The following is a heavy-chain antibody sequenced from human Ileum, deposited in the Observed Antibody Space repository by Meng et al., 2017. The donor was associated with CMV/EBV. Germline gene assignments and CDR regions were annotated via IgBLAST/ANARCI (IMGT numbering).Heavy chain of an antibody. D-gene: IGHD2-15*01. CDR1: GFSFSSAG. Sequence: VAPRESWSRSWATSGFSFSSAGMHVVRHVPGKGLEWVAFVRPDRTNEYYADCVKGRSTISRDNSNNMLYLQMNSLSAEDTAVYYCAKWRYDSGGSHWGQGTLVTVSS. V-gene: IGHV3-30*02. J-gene: IGHJ4*02. CDR3: AKWRYDSGGSH. CDR2: VRPDRTNE.